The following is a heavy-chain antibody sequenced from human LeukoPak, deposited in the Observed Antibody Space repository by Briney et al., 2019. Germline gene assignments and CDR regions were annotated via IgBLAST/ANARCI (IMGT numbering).Heavy chain of an antibody. D-gene: IGHD3/OR15-3a*01. CDR2: INPNSGGT. CDR1: GYTFTGYY. CDR3: ARSARGSQPLLGLDY. J-gene: IGHJ4*02. V-gene: IGHV1-2*06. Sequence: GASVKVSCKASGYTFTGYYMHWVRQAPGQGLEWMGRINPNSGGTNYAQKFQGRVTMTRDTSARTAYMELRSLRSDDTAVYYCARSARGSQPLLGLDYWGQGTLITVSS.